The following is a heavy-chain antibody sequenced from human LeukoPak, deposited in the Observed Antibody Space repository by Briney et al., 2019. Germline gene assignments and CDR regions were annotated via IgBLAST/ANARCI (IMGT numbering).Heavy chain of an antibody. CDR1: GGTFSSYA. J-gene: IGHJ4*02. V-gene: IGHV1-69*04. CDR2: IIPILGIA. D-gene: IGHD3-22*01. Sequence: VASVKVSCKASGGTFSSYAISWVRQATGQGLEWMGRIIPILGIANYAQKFQGRVTITADKSTSTAYMELGSLRSEDTAVYYCARGYYYDSSGYFDYWGQGTLVTVSS. CDR3: ARGYYYDSSGYFDY.